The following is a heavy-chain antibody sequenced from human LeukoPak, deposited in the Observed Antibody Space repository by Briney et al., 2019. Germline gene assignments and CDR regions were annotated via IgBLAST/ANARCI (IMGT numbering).Heavy chain of an antibody. D-gene: IGHD6-19*01. CDR2: ISAYNGHT. CDR1: GYTFTSYG. CDR3: ARVFTISGGWYRSFDY. V-gene: IGHV1-18*01. J-gene: IGHJ4*02. Sequence: ASMKVSCKASGYTFTSYGISWVRQAPGQGLEWMGWISAYNGHTNYAQKVQGRVTMTTDTSTSTAYMELRSLRSDDTAVYYCARVFTISGGWYRSFDYCGQGTLVTVSS.